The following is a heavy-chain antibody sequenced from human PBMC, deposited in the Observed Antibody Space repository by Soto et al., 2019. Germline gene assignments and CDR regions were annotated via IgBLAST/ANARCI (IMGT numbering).Heavy chain of an antibody. D-gene: IGHD3-10*01. J-gene: IGHJ6*02. Sequence: GGSLRLSCAASGFTFSSYGMHWVRQAPGKGLEWVAVISYDGSNKYYADSVKGRFTISRDNSKNTLYLQMNSLRAEDTAVYYCAKAYYGSGSYRYYYYSMDVWGQGTTVTVS. CDR2: ISYDGSNK. V-gene: IGHV3-30*18. CDR1: GFTFSSYG. CDR3: AKAYYGSGSYRYYYYSMDV.